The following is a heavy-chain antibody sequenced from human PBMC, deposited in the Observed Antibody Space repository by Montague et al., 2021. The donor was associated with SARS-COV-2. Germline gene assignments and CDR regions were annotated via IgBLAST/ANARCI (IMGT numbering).Heavy chain of an antibody. CDR1: GYSFTSYW. D-gene: IGHD4-23*01. CDR2: IYPGDSDT. J-gene: IGHJ3*02. CDR3: ARHMLHGGTIKDAFVI. Sequence: QSGAEVKKPGESLKISCKGSGYSFTSYWIGWVRQMPGKGLEWMGIIYPGDSDTRYSPSFQGQVTISADKSISTAYLQWSSLKASDTAMYYCARHMLHGGTIKDAFVIWGQGTMVTVSS. V-gene: IGHV5-51*01.